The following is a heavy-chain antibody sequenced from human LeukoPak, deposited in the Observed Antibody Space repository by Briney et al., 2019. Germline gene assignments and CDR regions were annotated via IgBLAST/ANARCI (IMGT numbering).Heavy chain of an antibody. V-gene: IGHV3-7*03. CDR2: INQDGSEK. D-gene: IGHD6-19*01. J-gene: IGHJ4*02. Sequence: GGSLRLSCAASKFTFSGYWMTWVRQAPGKGLEWVAIINQDGSEKYYVDSVKGRFTISRDNAKNSVYLQMDSLRAEDTAIYYCTRGRGWCDYWGRGTLVTVSS. CDR1: KFTFSGYW. CDR3: TRGRGWCDY.